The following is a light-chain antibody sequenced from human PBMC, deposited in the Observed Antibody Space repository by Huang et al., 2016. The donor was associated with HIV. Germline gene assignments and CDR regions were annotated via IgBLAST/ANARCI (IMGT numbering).Light chain of an antibody. V-gene: IGKV1-5*03. CDR2: KAS. Sequence: DIQMTQSPSTLSASVGDRVTMTCRASQSISTWLDWYQQKPGKAPKLLIYKASNLEDGVPSRCSGSGSGTEFTLTISSLQPDDFATYYCQQYSAYSWTFGQGTKVDIK. CDR1: QSISTW. J-gene: IGKJ1*01. CDR3: QQYSAYSWT.